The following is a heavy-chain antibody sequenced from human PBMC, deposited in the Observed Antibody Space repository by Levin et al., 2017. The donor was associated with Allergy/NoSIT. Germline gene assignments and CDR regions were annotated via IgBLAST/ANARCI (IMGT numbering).Heavy chain of an antibody. J-gene: IGHJ4*02. V-gene: IGHV3-23*01. CDR2: ISGSGGST. D-gene: IGHD2-2*01. CDR3: AKDLSPRRYCSSTSCTPYYFDH. Sequence: GESLKISCAASGFTFSTYAMSWVRQAPGKGLEWVSAISGSGGSTQYADSVKGRFTISRDNSKKTLYLQMSSLTAEDTAIYYCAKDLSPRRYCSSTSCTPYYFDHWGQGTLVTVSS. CDR1: GFTFSTYA.